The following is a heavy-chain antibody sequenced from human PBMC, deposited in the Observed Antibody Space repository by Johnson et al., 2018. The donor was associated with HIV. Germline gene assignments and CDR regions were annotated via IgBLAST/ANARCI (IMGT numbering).Heavy chain of an antibody. CDR1: GFTLSNYG. V-gene: IGHV3-7*01. Sequence: EKLVESGGGLVQPGRSLRLSCAASGFTLSNYGIHWVRQAPGKGLEWVANIKQDGSEKYYVDSVKGRFTISRNNAKNSLYLQMNSLRAEDTALYYCAKSTQATIARESGPYGAFDIWGQGTMVTVSS. CDR3: AKSTQATIARESGPYGAFDI. CDR2: IKQDGSEK. J-gene: IGHJ3*02. D-gene: IGHD3-10*01.